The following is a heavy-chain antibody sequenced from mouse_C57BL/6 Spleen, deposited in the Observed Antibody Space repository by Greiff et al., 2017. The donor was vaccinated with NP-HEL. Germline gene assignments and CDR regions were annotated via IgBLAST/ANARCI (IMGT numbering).Heavy chain of an antibody. CDR2: ISNGGGST. CDR3: ARHRGYDGFDD. V-gene: IGHV5-12*01. CDR1: GFTFSDYY. D-gene: IGHD2-2*01. Sequence: EVKLMESGGGLVQPGGSLKLSCAASGFTFSDYYMYWVRQTPEKRLEWVAYISNGGGSTYYPDTVKGRFTISRDNAKNTLYLQMSRLKSEDTAMYYCARHRGYDGFDDWGQGTTLTVSS. J-gene: IGHJ2*01.